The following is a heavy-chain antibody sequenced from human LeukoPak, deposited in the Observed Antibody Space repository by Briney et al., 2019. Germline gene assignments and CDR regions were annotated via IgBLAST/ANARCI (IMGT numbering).Heavy chain of an antibody. CDR2: IYYSGST. Sequence: SETLSLTCTVSGGSISSSSYYWGWIRQPPGKGLEWIGSIYYSGSTYYNPSLKSRVTISVDTSKNQFSLKLSSVTAADTAVYYCARLHYDSSGRVDYWGQGTLVTVSS. CDR1: GGSISSSSYY. J-gene: IGHJ4*02. CDR3: ARLHYDSSGRVDY. D-gene: IGHD3-22*01. V-gene: IGHV4-39*01.